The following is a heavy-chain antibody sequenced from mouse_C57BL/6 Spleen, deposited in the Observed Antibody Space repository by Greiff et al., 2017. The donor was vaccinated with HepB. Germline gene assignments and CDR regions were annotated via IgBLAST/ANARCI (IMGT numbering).Heavy chain of an antibody. CDR2: IDPSDSYT. J-gene: IGHJ1*03. V-gene: IGHV1-69*01. CDR1: GYTFTSYW. D-gene: IGHD1-1*01. CDR3: ARFYGSSYWYFDV. Sequence: QVQLQQPGAELVMPGASVKLSCKASGYTFTSYWMHWVKQRPGQGLEWIGEIDPSDSYTNYNQKFKGQSTLTVDKSSSTAYMQLSSLTSEDSAVYYCARFYGSSYWYFDVWGTGTTVTVSS.